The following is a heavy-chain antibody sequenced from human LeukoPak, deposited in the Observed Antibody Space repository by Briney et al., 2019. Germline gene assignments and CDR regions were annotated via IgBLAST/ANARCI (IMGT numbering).Heavy chain of an antibody. CDR3: VRDLNWAFDY. J-gene: IGHJ4*02. Sequence: GGSLRLSCAASGFTFSRYTMTWVRQAPGKELEWISNIRSESSSTTYADSVKGRFTISRDNAKNSLYLQINSLRAEDTAVYYCVRDLNWAFDYWGQGTLVTVSS. CDR1: GFTFSRYT. V-gene: IGHV3-48*01. CDR2: IRSESSST. D-gene: IGHD3-16*01.